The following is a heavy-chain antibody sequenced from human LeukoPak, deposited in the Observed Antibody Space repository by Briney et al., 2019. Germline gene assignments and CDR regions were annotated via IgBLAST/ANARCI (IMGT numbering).Heavy chain of an antibody. V-gene: IGHV3-23*01. J-gene: IGHJ4*02. CDR1: GFIFSNYA. D-gene: IGHD3-9*01. Sequence: HSGGSLRLSCAASGFIFSNYAMHWVRQAPGKGLEWVSAISGRSNNTYYADSVKGRFTISRDSSKNTLYLQMNSLRADDTAVYYCAKWGDYDVLTGYYVSDFWGQGTLVTVSS. CDR3: AKWGDYDVLTGYYVSDF. CDR2: ISGRSNNT.